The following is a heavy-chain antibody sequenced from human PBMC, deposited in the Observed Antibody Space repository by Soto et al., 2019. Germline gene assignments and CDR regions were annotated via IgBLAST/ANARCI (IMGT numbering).Heavy chain of an antibody. CDR2: IYPGDSDT. Sequence: ESLKISCKGSGYSFTSYWIGWVRQMPGKGLEWMGIIYPGDSDTRYSPSFQGQVTISADKSISTAYLQWSSLKASDTAMYYCARHVSVAGTGRDYYYGMDVWGQGTTVTVSS. CDR3: ARHVSVAGTGRDYYYGMDV. J-gene: IGHJ6*02. V-gene: IGHV5-51*01. CDR1: GYSFTSYW. D-gene: IGHD6-19*01.